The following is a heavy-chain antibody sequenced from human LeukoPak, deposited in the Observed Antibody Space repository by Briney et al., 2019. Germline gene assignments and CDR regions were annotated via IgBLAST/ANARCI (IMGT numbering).Heavy chain of an antibody. V-gene: IGHV4-38-2*02. Sequence: PETLSLTCTVSGYSISSGYYWGCIRQPPGKGLEWIAIIYHTGSTYYNPSLKSRVTISIDTSKNQFSLKLSSVTAADTAVYYCARQRPVGAAAGPSDYWGQGTLVTVSS. CDR2: IYHTGST. J-gene: IGHJ4*02. CDR1: GYSISSGYY. D-gene: IGHD6-13*01. CDR3: ARQRPVGAAAGPSDY.